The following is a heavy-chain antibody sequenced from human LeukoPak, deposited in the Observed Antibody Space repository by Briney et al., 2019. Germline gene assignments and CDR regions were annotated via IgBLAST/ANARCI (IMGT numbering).Heavy chain of an antibody. CDR3: ARRYYYHTSGLSGAFDI. J-gene: IGHJ3*02. CDR1: GVSINSYY. V-gene: IGHV4-59*08. Sequence: PSETLSLTCTVSGVSINSYYWSWIRQPPGKGLEWIGYISYSGSTRYNPSLQSRVTLSVDTSKNQFSLILSSVTAADTAVYYCARRYYYHTSGLSGAFDIWGQGTMVTVSS. CDR2: ISYSGST. D-gene: IGHD3-22*01.